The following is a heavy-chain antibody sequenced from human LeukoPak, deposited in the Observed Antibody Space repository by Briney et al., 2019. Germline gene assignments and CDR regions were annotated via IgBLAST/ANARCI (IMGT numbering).Heavy chain of an antibody. CDR1: GYTFTNYG. V-gene: IGHV1-18*04. D-gene: IGHD6-13*01. Sequence: GASVKVSCKASGYTFTNYGFTWVRQAPGQGLEWMGWINPYTGHTNSAQKLQGRVTLTTDTSTTTAYMDLRSLRSDDTAVYYCARSTLSDASSSAYWGQGTLVTVSS. CDR2: INPYTGHT. J-gene: IGHJ4*02. CDR3: ARSTLSDASSSAY.